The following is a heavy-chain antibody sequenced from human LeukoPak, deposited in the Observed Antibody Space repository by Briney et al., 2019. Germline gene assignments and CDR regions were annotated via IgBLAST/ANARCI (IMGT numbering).Heavy chain of an antibody. CDR1: RGTFSSYA. Sequence: ASVKVSCKASRGTFSSYAISWVRQAPGQGLEWMGGIIPIFGTANYAQKFQGRVTITADESTSTAYMELSSLRSEDTAVYYCARLVPAASKALDYWGQGTLVTVSS. D-gene: IGHD2-2*01. V-gene: IGHV1-69*13. CDR2: IIPIFGTA. CDR3: ARLVPAASKALDY. J-gene: IGHJ4*02.